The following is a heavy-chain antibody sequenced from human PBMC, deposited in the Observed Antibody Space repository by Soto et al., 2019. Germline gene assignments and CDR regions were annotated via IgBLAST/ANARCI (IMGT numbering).Heavy chain of an antibody. V-gene: IGHV1-18*01. J-gene: IGHJ3*02. CDR3: ARGPPDHMVRGVAARYAFDI. CDR1: GYTFTSYG. CDR2: ISAYNGNT. D-gene: IGHD3-10*01. Sequence: ASVKVSCKASGYTFTSYGISWVRQAPGQGLEWMGWISAYNGNTNYAQKLQGRVTMTTDTSTSTAYMELRSLRSDDTAVYYCARGPPDHMVRGVAARYAFDIWGQGTMVTVSS.